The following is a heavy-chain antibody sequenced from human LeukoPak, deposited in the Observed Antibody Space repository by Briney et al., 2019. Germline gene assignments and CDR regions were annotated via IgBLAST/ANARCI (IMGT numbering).Heavy chain of an antibody. Sequence: PGGSLRLSCAASGFTFSNYDMRWVRQPTGKGLEWVSGIGTAGDTYYADSVKGRFTISRENAKNSFYLQVNSLRAGDTAVYYCARGLWFGDISRAAFDIWGQGTMVVVSS. CDR3: ARGLWFGDISRAAFDI. V-gene: IGHV3-13*01. CDR1: GFTFSNYD. J-gene: IGHJ3*02. D-gene: IGHD3-10*01. CDR2: IGTAGDT.